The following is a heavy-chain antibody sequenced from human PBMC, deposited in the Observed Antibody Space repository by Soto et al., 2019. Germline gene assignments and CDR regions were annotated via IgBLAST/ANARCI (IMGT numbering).Heavy chain of an antibody. D-gene: IGHD2-15*01. CDR2: IGTAGDT. J-gene: IGHJ6*03. Sequence: EVQLVESGGGLVQPGGSLRLSCAASGFTFSSYDMHWVRQATGKGLEWVSAIGTAGDTYYPGSVKGRFTISRENAKNSLYLQMNSLRAGDTAVYYCARGGYCSGGSCYSYYYYMDVWGKGNTVTVSS. CDR1: GFTFSSYD. V-gene: IGHV3-13*01. CDR3: ARGGYCSGGSCYSYYYYMDV.